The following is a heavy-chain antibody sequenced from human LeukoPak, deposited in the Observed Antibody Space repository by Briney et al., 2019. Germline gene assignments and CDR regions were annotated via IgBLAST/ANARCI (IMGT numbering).Heavy chain of an antibody. Sequence: EASVKVSCKASGYTFTSYGISWVRQAPGQGLEWMGWISAYNGNTNYAQKLQGRVTMTTDTSTSTAYMELRSLRSDDTAVYFCARVPGGGLVYWFDSWGQGTLVTVSS. CDR1: GYTFTSYG. J-gene: IGHJ5*01. D-gene: IGHD3/OR15-3a*01. CDR2: ISAYNGNT. V-gene: IGHV1-18*01. CDR3: ARVPGGGLVYWFDS.